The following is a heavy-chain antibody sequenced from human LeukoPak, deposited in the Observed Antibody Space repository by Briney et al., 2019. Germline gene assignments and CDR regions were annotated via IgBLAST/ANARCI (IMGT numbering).Heavy chain of an antibody. J-gene: IGHJ6*03. Sequence: PSETLSLTCAVYGGSFSCYYWSWIRQPPGKGLEWIGEINHSGSTNYNPSLKSRVTISVDTSKNQFSLKLSSVTAADTAVYYCARGHSLVVPAAIGRGYYYYMDVWGKGTTVTVSS. D-gene: IGHD2-2*02. CDR3: ARGHSLVVPAAIGRGYYYYMDV. CDR2: INHSGST. CDR1: GGSFSCYY. V-gene: IGHV4-34*01.